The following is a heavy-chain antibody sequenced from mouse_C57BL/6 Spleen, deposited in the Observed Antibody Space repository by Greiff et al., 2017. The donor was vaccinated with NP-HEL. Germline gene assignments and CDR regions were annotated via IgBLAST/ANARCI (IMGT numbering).Heavy chain of an antibody. V-gene: IGHV1-64*01. CDR2: IHPNSGST. CDR3: ARAYEGFFDY. D-gene: IGHD2-12*01. Sequence: QVQLQQPGAELVKPGASVKLSCKASGYTFTSYWMHWVKQRPGQGLEWIGMIHPNSGSTNYNEKFTSKATLTVDKSSSTAYMQLSSLTSEDSAVYYCARAYEGFFDYWGQGTTLTVSS. J-gene: IGHJ2*01. CDR1: GYTFTSYW.